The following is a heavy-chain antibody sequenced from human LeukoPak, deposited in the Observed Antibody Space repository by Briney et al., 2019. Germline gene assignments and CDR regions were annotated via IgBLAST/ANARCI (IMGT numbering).Heavy chain of an antibody. CDR2: ISGSGGST. D-gene: IGHD3-22*01. J-gene: IGHJ3*02. Sequence: GGSLRLSCAASGFTFSSYAMSWVRQAPGKGLEWVSAISGSGGSTYYADSVKGRFTISRDNSKNTLYLQMNSLRAEDTAVYYCASYYDSSGYRLSAFDIWGQGTMVTVSS. CDR3: ASYYDSSGYRLSAFDI. CDR1: GFTFSSYA. V-gene: IGHV3-23*01.